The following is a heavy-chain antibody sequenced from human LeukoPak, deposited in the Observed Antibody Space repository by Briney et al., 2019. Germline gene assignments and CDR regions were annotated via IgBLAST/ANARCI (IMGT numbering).Heavy chain of an antibody. Sequence: PSETLSLTCAVYGGSFSDYYWVWIRRPPGKGLEWIAEINHRGTTNYSPSLKSRVSISVDTSNRPFSLKLSSVTAADTAVYYCARAFDYYFDYWSQGTLVTVSS. D-gene: IGHD2-21*01. V-gene: IGHV4-34*01. CDR2: INHRGTT. J-gene: IGHJ4*02. CDR3: ARAFDYYFDY. CDR1: GGSFSDYY.